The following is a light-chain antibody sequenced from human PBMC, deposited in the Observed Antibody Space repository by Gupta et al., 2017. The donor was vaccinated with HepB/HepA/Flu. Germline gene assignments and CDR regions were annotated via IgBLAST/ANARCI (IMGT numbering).Light chain of an antibody. CDR1: QGIRSH. V-gene: IGKV1-9*01. CDR2: SAS. CDR3: QHGNHSPIT. J-gene: IGKJ4*01. Sequence: DIQLTQSPSFLSASVGDSVTITCRASQGIRSHLAWHQQNPGKAPKLLIYSASTVQSGVPSRFSGSGSGTEFTLTISSRQPEDFATCYCQHGNHSPITFGGGTKVAIK.